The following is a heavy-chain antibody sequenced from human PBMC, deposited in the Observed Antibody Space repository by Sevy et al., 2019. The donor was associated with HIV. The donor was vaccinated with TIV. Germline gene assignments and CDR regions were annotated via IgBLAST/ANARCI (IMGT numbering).Heavy chain of an antibody. CDR3: ARGPPDGSYDYFDS. CDR1: GFTFNNFN. D-gene: IGHD1-26*01. Sequence: GGSLRLSCAASGFTFNNFNMNWVRQAPGKGLQWVSSISGSSNYIYYAESLKGRFIISRDNVKDTVFLQMNSLRPDDTAVYYCARGPPDGSYDYFDSWGQGTLVTVSS. CDR2: ISGSSNYI. V-gene: IGHV3-21*06. J-gene: IGHJ4*02.